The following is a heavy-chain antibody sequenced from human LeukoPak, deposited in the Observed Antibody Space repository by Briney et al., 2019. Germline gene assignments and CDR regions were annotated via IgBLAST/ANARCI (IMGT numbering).Heavy chain of an antibody. CDR2: ISSSATTI. CDR3: ARGGISFAY. CDR1: GSTFTNYE. V-gene: IGHV3-48*03. D-gene: IGHD1-26*01. Sequence: PGGSLRLSCAASGSTFTNYEMNWVRQAPGKGLEWISYISSSATTIHYADSVKGRFTISRDNAKKSLCLQMNSLRVEDTAVYYCARGGISFAYWGQGTLVTVSS. J-gene: IGHJ4*02.